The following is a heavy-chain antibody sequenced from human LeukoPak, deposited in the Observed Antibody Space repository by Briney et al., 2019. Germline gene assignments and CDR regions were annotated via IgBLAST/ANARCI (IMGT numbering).Heavy chain of an antibody. J-gene: IGHJ4*02. Sequence: TGGSLRLSCAASGFTFSNAWMSWVRQAPGKGLEWVGRIKSKTDGGTTDYAAPVKGRFTISRDDSKNTLYLQMNSLKTEDTAVYYCTTGKYSSSWYYFDYWGQGTLVTVSS. CDR3: TTGKYSSSWYYFDY. CDR1: GFTFSNAW. CDR2: IKSKTDGGTT. D-gene: IGHD6-13*01. V-gene: IGHV3-15*01.